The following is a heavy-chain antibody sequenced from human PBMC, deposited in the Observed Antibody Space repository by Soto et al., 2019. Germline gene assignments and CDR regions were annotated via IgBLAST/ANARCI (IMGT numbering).Heavy chain of an antibody. CDR2: IYYSGST. CDR3: ARANSSGWYIGEQFDY. J-gene: IGHJ4*02. D-gene: IGHD6-19*01. Sequence: PSETLSLTCTVSGGSISSYYWSWIRQPPGKGLEWIGDIYYSGSTNYNPSLKSRVTISVDTSKNQFSLKLSSVTAADTAVYYCARANSSGWYIGEQFDYWGQGTLVTVSS. V-gene: IGHV4-59*12. CDR1: GGSISSYY.